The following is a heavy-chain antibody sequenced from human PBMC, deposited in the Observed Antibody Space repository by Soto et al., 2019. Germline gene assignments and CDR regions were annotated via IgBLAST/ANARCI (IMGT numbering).Heavy chain of an antibody. Sequence: EVQRVESGGGVVQPGGSLRLSCAVSGFTFSEHCMDWVRQAPGKGLEWVGRTRNKANSYTTEYAASVKGRFTISRDDSKNSLYLQMNSLKTEDTAVYYCVRVGKTYYFDYWGQGTLVTVSS. CDR2: TRNKANSYTT. CDR1: GFTFSEHC. CDR3: VRVGKTYYFDY. J-gene: IGHJ4*02. V-gene: IGHV3-72*01.